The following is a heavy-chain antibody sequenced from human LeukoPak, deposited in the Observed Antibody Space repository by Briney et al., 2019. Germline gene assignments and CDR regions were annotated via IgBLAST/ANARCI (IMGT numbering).Heavy chain of an antibody. J-gene: IGHJ4*02. CDR2: ISSDGTNQ. V-gene: IGHV3-30*04. D-gene: IGHD3-10*01. CDR1: GFAFSSHF. Sequence: GGSLRLSCAASGFAFSSHFMRWVRQAPGKGLEWLALISSDGTNQYYADSVKDRFTISRDNSKNTLYLQMNSLRAEDTAVYYCARPYYYGSGYYFDYWGQGTLVTVSS. CDR3: ARPYYYGSGYYFDY.